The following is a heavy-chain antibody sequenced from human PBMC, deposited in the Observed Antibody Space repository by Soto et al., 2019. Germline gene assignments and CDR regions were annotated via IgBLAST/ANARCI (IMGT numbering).Heavy chain of an antibody. CDR1: GYTFTRYT. CDR3: AREGYCSGGACYFVY. CDR2: INPDNGNT. J-gene: IGHJ4*02. D-gene: IGHD2-15*01. Sequence: ASVKVSCKASGYTFTRYTMNWVRQAPGQRLEWMGLINPDNGNTKSSQKFQDRVIITRHTSASTAYMDRSSLRSEDTAVYYCAREGYCSGGACYFVYWGQGTLVTVSS. V-gene: IGHV1-3*01.